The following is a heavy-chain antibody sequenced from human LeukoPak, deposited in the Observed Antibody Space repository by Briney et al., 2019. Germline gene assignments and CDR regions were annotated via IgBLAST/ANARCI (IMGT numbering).Heavy chain of an antibody. V-gene: IGHV4-34*01. CDR1: GGSFSGYY. CDR3: ARGNYYDSRTYYRAFDI. CDR2: INHSGST. J-gene: IGHJ3*02. Sequence: SETLSLTCAVYGGSFSGYYWSWIRQPPGKGLEWIGEINHSGSTNYNPSLKSRVTISVDTSKNQFSLRLSSVTAADTAVYYCARGNYYDSRTYYRAFDIWGQGTMVTVSS. D-gene: IGHD3-22*01.